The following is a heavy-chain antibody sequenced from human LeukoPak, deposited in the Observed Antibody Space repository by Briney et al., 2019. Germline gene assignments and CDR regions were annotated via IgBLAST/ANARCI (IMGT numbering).Heavy chain of an antibody. V-gene: IGHV1-69*04. J-gene: IGHJ4*02. CDR1: GGTFSSYA. CDR2: IIPILGIA. D-gene: IGHD3-10*01. CDR3: ASMVRGVIPYYFDY. Sequence: GASVKVSCKASGGTFSSYAISWVRQAPGQGLEWMGRIIPILGIANYAQKFQGRVTITADKSTSTAYMELSSLRSEDTAVYYCASMVRGVIPYYFDYWGQGTLVTVSS.